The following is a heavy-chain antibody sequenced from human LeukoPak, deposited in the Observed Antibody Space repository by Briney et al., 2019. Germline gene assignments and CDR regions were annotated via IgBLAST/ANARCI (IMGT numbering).Heavy chain of an antibody. J-gene: IGHJ4*02. CDR1: GFTLGSHA. D-gene: IGHD6-19*01. Sequence: GRSLRLSCAASGFTLGSHAMHWVRQAPGKGLEWVAVISYDGSNKYYADYVKGRFTISRDNSKNTLYMQMNSLRAEDTAVYYCARDWQWLVKSGNIDYRGQGTLVTVSS. CDR2: ISYDGSNK. CDR3: ARDWQWLVKSGNIDY. V-gene: IGHV3-30*04.